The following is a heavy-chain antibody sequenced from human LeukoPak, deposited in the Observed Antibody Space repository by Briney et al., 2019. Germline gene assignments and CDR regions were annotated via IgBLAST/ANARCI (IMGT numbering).Heavy chain of an antibody. Sequence: GASLKISCKGSGYTFTAYWIGWVRQQPGKGLEFMGMIYPGASDTRYSPSFQGQATMSADKSINTAYLQWRSLQASDTATYYCARYSSSSFHYWGQGTLVTASS. CDR3: ARYSSSSFHY. CDR2: IYPGASDT. D-gene: IGHD4-11*01. CDR1: GYTFTAYW. V-gene: IGHV5-51*01. J-gene: IGHJ4*02.